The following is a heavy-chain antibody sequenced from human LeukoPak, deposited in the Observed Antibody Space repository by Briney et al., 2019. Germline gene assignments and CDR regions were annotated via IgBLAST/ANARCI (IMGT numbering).Heavy chain of an antibody. CDR2: INSDGSST. V-gene: IGHV3-74*01. CDR3: ARNYDFWSGYAREPRHYYFDY. D-gene: IGHD3-3*01. Sequence: GGSLRLSCAASGFTFSSYWMHWVRQAPGKGLVWVSRINSDGSSTSYADSVKGRFTISRDNVKNSLYLQMNSLRAEDTAVYYCARNYDFWSGYAREPRHYYFDYWGQGALVTVSS. J-gene: IGHJ4*02. CDR1: GFTFSSYW.